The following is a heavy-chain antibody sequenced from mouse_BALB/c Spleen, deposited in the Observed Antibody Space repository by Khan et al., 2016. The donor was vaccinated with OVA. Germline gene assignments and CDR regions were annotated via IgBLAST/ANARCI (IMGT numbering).Heavy chain of an antibody. CDR1: GFDFSRYW. J-gene: IGHJ3*01. CDR2: INPDSSTI. V-gene: IGHV4-1*02. D-gene: IGHD1-1*01. Sequence: EVKLLESGGGLVQPGGSLKLSCAASGFDFSRYWMSWVRQAPGKGLEWIGEINPDSSTINYTPSLKDKFIISRDNAKNTLYLQMSKVRSEDTALYYCARQGPYYGSSWFAYWGQGTLDTVSA. CDR3: ARQGPYYGSSWFAY.